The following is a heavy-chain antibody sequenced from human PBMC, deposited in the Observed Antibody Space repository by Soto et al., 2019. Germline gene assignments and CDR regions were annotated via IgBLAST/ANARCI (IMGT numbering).Heavy chain of an antibody. D-gene: IGHD2-2*01. CDR2: ISYDGSNK. V-gene: IGHV3-30-3*01. J-gene: IGHJ6*02. Sequence: QVPLVESGGGVVQPGRSLRLSCAASGFTFSSYAMHWVRQAPGKGLEWVAVISYDGSNKYYADSVKGRFTISRDNXKXTXXLQMNSLRAEDTAVYYCARDVIGQLLWYYYYGMDVWGQGTTVTVSS. CDR1: GFTFSSYA. CDR3: ARDVIGQLLWYYYYGMDV.